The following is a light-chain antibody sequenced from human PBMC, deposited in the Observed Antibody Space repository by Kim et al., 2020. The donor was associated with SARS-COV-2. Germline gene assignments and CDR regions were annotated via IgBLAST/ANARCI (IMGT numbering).Light chain of an antibody. CDR2: EDN. J-gene: IGLJ3*02. CDR1: RCSIASNY. Sequence: KTVTISCNRSRCSIASNYVQWYQPRPGSAPTTVIYEDNQRPSGVPDRFSGSIDSSSNSASLTISGLKTEDEADYYCQSYDSSNHWVFGGGTQLTVL. V-gene: IGLV6-57*03. CDR3: QSYDSSNHWV.